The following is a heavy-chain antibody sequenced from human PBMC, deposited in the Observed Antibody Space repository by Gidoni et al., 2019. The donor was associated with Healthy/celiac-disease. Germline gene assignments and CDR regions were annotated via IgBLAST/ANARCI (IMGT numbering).Heavy chain of an antibody. CDR2: FDPEDGET. CDR1: GYTLTELS. Sequence: QVQLVQSGAEVKKPGASVQVSCQVSGYTLTELSMHWVRQAPGKGLEWMGGFDPEDGETIYAQKFQGRVTMTEDTSTDTAYMELSSLRSEDTAVYYCATTPPDVLRMTTVEKDAFDIWGQGTMVTVSS. V-gene: IGHV1-24*01. J-gene: IGHJ3*02. CDR3: ATTPPDVLRMTTVEKDAFDI. D-gene: IGHD4-17*01.